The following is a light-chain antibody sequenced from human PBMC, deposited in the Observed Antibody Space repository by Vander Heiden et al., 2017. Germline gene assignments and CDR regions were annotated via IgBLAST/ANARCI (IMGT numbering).Light chain of an antibody. CDR3: QSYDSSLSGADVV. Sequence: QSVLTQPPSVPAAPGPRVTLSCTGSSSNIGAGYDVHCYQQLPGTAPKLLIYGNSDRPSGVPDRFSGSKSGTSATLAITGLQAEEEAEYDCQSYDSSLSGADVVFGGGTKLTVL. J-gene: IGLJ2*01. CDR2: GNS. V-gene: IGLV1-40*01. CDR1: SSNIGAGYD.